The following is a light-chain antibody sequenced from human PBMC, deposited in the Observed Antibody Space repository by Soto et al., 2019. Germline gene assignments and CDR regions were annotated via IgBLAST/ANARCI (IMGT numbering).Light chain of an antibody. V-gene: IGLV2-8*01. CDR1: SSDVGGSDY. Sequence: QSALTQPPSASGSPGQSVTISCTGTSSDVGGSDYVSWYQHHPGKAPKLMIYDVSKRPSGVPDRFSGSKSGNMASLTVSGLQAEDEADYYCISHVGHSNVFGTGTKVIVL. CDR2: DVS. CDR3: ISHVGHSNV. J-gene: IGLJ1*01.